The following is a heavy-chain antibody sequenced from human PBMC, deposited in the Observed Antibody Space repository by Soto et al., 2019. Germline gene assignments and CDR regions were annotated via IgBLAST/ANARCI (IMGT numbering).Heavy chain of an antibody. CDR3: AGLGTDYWCYFDY. CDR1: GGSISSSSYY. J-gene: IGHJ4*02. D-gene: IGHD2-8*02. V-gene: IGHV4-39*01. CDR2: IYYSGST. Sequence: QLQLQESGPGLVKPSETLSLTCTVSGGSISSSSYYWGWIRQPPGKGLEWIGSIYYSGSTYYNPSLKSRVTISVDTSKNQFSLKLSSVTAADTAVYYCAGLGTDYWCYFDYWGQGTLVTVSS.